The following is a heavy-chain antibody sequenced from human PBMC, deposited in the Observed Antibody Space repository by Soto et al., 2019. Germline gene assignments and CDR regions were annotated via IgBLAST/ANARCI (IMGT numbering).Heavy chain of an antibody. D-gene: IGHD3-3*01. Sequence: EVQLVESGGGLVQPGGSLRLSCAASGFTFSSYWMSWVRQAPGKGLEWVANIKEDGSYMYYVDSVKGRFTISRDNAKNSLYLQMNSLRAEDTAVYYCATEVWVYYDFWSGYSDYWGQGTLVTVSS. V-gene: IGHV3-7*01. J-gene: IGHJ4*02. CDR3: ATEVWVYYDFWSGYSDY. CDR2: IKEDGSYM. CDR1: GFTFSSYW.